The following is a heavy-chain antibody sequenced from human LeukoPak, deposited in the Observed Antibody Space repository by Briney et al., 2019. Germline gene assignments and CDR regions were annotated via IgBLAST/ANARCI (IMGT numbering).Heavy chain of an antibody. CDR3: AKDLDVVVVTSTGVDY. D-gene: IGHD2-15*01. CDR2: IAYDGSNK. Sequence: PGGSLRLSCAASGFTFRSYAMHWVRQAPGKGLEWVAVIAYDGSNKYYSDSVKGRFTISRDNSKNTLYLQMNSLRSEDTAVYYCAKDLDVVVVTSTGVDYWGQGTLVTVSS. J-gene: IGHJ4*02. V-gene: IGHV3-30*04. CDR1: GFTFRSYA.